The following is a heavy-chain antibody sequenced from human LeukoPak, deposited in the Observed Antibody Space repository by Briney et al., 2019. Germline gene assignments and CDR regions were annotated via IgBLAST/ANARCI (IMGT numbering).Heavy chain of an antibody. CDR1: GYTFTSYG. J-gene: IGHJ5*02. Sequence: ASVKVSCTASGYTFTSYGISWVRQAPGQGLEWMGCISAYNGNTKYAQKVLGRVTMTTDTSTSTAYMELRSLRSDDTAVYYCARGGLVVVVAATPSTTPGLLHWLDPWGQGTLVSVSS. V-gene: IGHV1-18*01. CDR2: ISAYNGNT. CDR3: ARGGLVVVVAATPSTTPGLLHWLDP. D-gene: IGHD2-15*01.